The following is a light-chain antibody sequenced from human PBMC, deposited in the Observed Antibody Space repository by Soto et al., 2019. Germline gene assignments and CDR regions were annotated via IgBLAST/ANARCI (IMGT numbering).Light chain of an antibody. CDR1: QGIANY. J-gene: IGKJ1*01. CDR3: QKYNSAST. CDR2: AAS. Sequence: DIEMTQSPSSLSASVGDRVTITCRASQGIANYLACYQQKPGKVPKLLINAASTLQSGVPSRFSGSGFGTDFTLTISSLQPEDVATYYCQKYNSASTFGQGTKVEIK. V-gene: IGKV1-27*01.